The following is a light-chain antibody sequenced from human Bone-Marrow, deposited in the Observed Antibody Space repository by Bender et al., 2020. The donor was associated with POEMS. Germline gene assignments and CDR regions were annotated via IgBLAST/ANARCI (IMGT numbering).Light chain of an antibody. Sequence: QSALTQPASVSGSPGQSITISCTGSRSDIGMFNFVSWYQQLPGKAPKLIIFDVSNRPSGVSVRFSGSKSGNTASLTISGLQSEDESDYYCSSYASSNTVLFGGGTKLTVL. CDR2: DVS. V-gene: IGLV2-14*03. CDR3: SSYASSNTVL. CDR1: RSDIGMFNF. J-gene: IGLJ2*01.